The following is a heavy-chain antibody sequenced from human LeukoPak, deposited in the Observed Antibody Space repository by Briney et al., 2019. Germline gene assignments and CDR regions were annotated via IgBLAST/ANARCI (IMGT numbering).Heavy chain of an antibody. Sequence: SVKVSCKASGGTFISYAISWVRQAPGQGLGWMGGIIPIFGTANYAQKFQGRVTITADESTSTAYMELSSLRSEDTAVYYCAIQYDSSGYPAYYFDYWGQGTLVTVSS. J-gene: IGHJ4*02. CDR2: IIPIFGTA. V-gene: IGHV1-69*13. D-gene: IGHD3-22*01. CDR1: GGTFISYA. CDR3: AIQYDSSGYPAYYFDY.